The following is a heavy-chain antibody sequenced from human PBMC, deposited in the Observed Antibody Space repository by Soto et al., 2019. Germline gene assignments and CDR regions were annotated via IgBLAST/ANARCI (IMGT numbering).Heavy chain of an antibody. D-gene: IGHD4-17*01. CDR2: IYYSGST. CDR1: GGSISSSSYY. V-gene: IGHV4-39*01. CDR3: ASHYPRTVTTYYFDY. Sequence: PSETLSLTCTVSGGSISSSSYYWGWIRQPPGKGLEWIGSIYYSGSTYYNPSLKSRVTISVDTSKNQFSLKLSSVTAADTAVYYCASHYPRTVTTYYFDYWGQGTLVTVSS. J-gene: IGHJ4*02.